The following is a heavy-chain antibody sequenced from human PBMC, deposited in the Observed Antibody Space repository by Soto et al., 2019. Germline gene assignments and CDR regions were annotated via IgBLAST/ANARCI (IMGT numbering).Heavy chain of an antibody. CDR1: GFTFSSYA. J-gene: IGHJ4*02. CDR2: ISGSGGST. Sequence: EVQLLESGGGLVQPGGSLRLSCAASGFTFSSYAMSWVRQAPGKGLEWVSAISGSGGSTYYADSVKGRFTISRDNSKNTLYLQMNSLRAEDTAVYYCAKDQGCSGGSCYPLELDYWGQGTLVTVSS. V-gene: IGHV3-23*01. D-gene: IGHD2-15*01. CDR3: AKDQGCSGGSCYPLELDY.